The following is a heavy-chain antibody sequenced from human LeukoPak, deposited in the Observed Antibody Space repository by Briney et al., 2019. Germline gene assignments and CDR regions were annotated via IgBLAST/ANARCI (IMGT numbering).Heavy chain of an antibody. J-gene: IGHJ3*02. V-gene: IGHV3-23*01. CDR2: ISGSGGST. D-gene: IGHD4-17*01. Sequence: GGCLRLSCAASEFTFSSYGMSWVRQAPGKGLEWVSSISGSGGSTQYADSVQGRFAISRDNSNNRLYLQMNSLRVEDTAMYFCARDPNGDYIGTFDMWGRGTMVTVSS. CDR3: ARDPNGDYIGTFDM. CDR1: EFTFSSYG.